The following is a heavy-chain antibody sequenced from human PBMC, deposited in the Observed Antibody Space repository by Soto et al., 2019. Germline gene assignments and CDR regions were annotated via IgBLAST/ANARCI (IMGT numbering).Heavy chain of an antibody. V-gene: IGHV4-31*03. CDR3: ARAHRPGDIITSQVWFDP. D-gene: IGHD5-12*01. CDR2: IYYSGST. Sequence: PSETLSLTCTVSGGSISSGGYYWSWIRQHPGKGLEWIGYIYYSGSTYYNPSLKSRVTISVDTSKNQFSLKLSSVTAADTAVYYCARAHRPGDIITSQVWFDPWGQGTLVTSPQ. J-gene: IGHJ5*02. CDR1: GGSISSGGYY.